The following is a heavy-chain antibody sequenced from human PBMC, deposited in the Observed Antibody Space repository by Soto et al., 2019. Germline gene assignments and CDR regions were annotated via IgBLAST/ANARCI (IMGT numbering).Heavy chain of an antibody. CDR1: GGTFSSYT. V-gene: IGHV1-69*02. D-gene: IGHD3-10*01. CDR2: IIPILGIA. Sequence: ASVKVSCKASGGTFSSYTISWVRQAPGQGLEWMGRIIPILGIANYAQKFQGRVTITADKSTSTAYMELSSLRSEDTAVYYCARSFYGSGSLNWFDPWGQGTLVTVSS. J-gene: IGHJ5*02. CDR3: ARSFYGSGSLNWFDP.